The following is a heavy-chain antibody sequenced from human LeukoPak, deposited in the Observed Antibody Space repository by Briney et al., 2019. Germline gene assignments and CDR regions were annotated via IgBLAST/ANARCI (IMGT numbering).Heavy chain of an antibody. CDR2: ISGSGGST. CDR1: GFTFSSYA. Sequence: GGSLRLSCAASGFTFSSYAMSWVRQAPVKGLEWVSAISGSGGSTYYADSVKGRFTISRDNAKNSLYLQMNSLRAEDTAVYYCAGDSGSSGWYGYWGQGTLVTVSS. D-gene: IGHD6-19*01. CDR3: AGDSGSSGWYGY. V-gene: IGHV3-23*01. J-gene: IGHJ4*02.